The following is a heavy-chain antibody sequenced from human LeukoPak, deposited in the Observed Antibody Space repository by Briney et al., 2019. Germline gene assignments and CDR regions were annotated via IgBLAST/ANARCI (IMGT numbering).Heavy chain of an antibody. CDR2: ISGSGGST. Sequence: GGSLRLSCAASGFTFSSYAMSWVRQAPGKGLEWVSAISGSGGSTYYADSVKGRFTTSRDNSKNTLYLQMNSLRAEDTAVYYCAKDLYSSGFRLFDYWGQGTLVTVSS. V-gene: IGHV3-23*01. CDR3: AKDLYSSGFRLFDY. D-gene: IGHD6-19*01. CDR1: GFTFSSYA. J-gene: IGHJ4*02.